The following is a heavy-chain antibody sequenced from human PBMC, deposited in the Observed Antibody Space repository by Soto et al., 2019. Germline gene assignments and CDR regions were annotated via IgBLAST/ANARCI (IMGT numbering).Heavy chain of an antibody. V-gene: IGHV4-59*01. J-gene: IGHJ6*02. Sequence: SETLSLTCTVSGGSISSYYWSWIRQPPGKGLEWIGYIYYSWSTNYNPSLKSRVTISVVTSKNQFSLKLSSVTAADTAVYYCARDNPSRGYYGMDVWGQGTTVTVSS. D-gene: IGHD3-10*01. CDR2: IYYSWST. CDR1: GGSISSYY. CDR3: ARDNPSRGYYGMDV.